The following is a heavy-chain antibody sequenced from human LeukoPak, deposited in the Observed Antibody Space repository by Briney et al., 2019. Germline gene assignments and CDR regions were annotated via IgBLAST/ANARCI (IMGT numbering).Heavy chain of an antibody. V-gene: IGHV1-18*01. CDR2: ISAYNGNT. Sequence: GASVKVSCKASGYTFTSYGISWVRQAPGQGLEWMGWISAYNGNTNYAQKLQGRVTMTTDTSTSTAYMELRSLRSDDTAVYYCARDTELTNIAAAGEGAFDIWGQGTMVTVSS. CDR3: ARDTELTNIAAAGEGAFDI. CDR1: GYTFTSYG. D-gene: IGHD6-13*01. J-gene: IGHJ3*02.